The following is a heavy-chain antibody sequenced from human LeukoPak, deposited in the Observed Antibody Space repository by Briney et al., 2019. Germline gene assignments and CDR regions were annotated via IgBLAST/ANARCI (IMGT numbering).Heavy chain of an antibody. CDR1: GFTFTDYE. Sequence: MSGGSLRLSCVATGFTFTDYEINWVRQAPGKGLEWVSSISSSSSYIYYADSVKGRFTISRDNAKNSLYLQMNSLRVEDTAVYYCAASSDDCGGDCYRAFDIWGQGTMVTVSS. CDR3: AASSDDCGGDCYRAFDI. V-gene: IGHV3-21*01. J-gene: IGHJ3*02. D-gene: IGHD2-21*02. CDR2: ISSSSSYI.